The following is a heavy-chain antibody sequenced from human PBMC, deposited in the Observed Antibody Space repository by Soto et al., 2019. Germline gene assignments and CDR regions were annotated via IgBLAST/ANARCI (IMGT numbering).Heavy chain of an antibody. V-gene: IGHV4-59*01. CDR2: IYYSGRT. Sequence: QLQLQESGPGLVKPSETLSLTCTVSGGSISTYYWNWIRQPPGKGLEWIGDIYYSGRTNYNPSLKSRVAISVDMSKNQFSLNLSSVTPADTAVYYCARGRGYSGQRRGWFDPWGQGTLVTVS. J-gene: IGHJ5*02. CDR3: ARGRGYSGQRRGWFDP. CDR1: GGSISTYY. D-gene: IGHD5-12*01.